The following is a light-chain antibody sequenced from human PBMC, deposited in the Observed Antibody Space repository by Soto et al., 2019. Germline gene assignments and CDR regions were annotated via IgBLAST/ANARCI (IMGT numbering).Light chain of an antibody. CDR2: EVT. Sequence: QSALTQPASVSGSPGQSITISCTGTSSDVGGYNYVSWYQQHPGKAPKLMIYEVTNRPSGVSNRFSGSRSGNTASLTISGLQAEDEAYYYCNAYTTSNTWVFGGGTKVTGL. J-gene: IGLJ3*02. V-gene: IGLV2-14*01. CDR1: SSDVGGYNY. CDR3: NAYTTSNTWV.